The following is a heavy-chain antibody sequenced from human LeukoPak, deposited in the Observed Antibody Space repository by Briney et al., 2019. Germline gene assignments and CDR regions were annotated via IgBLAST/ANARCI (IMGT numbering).Heavy chain of an antibody. Sequence: ASVKVSCKASGYTFTSYGISWVRQAPGQGLEWMGWISAYNGNTNYAQKLQGRVTMTTDTSTSTAYMELRGLRSDDTAVYYCARNPSYCSGGSCYSDAYYYYMDVWGKGTTVTVSS. CDR3: ARNPSYCSGGSCYSDAYYYYMDV. J-gene: IGHJ6*03. CDR1: GYTFTSYG. V-gene: IGHV1-18*01. CDR2: ISAYNGNT. D-gene: IGHD2-15*01.